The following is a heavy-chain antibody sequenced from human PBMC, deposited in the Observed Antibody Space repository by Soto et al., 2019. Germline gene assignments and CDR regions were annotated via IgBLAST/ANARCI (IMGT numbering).Heavy chain of an antibody. Sequence: QVQLVESGGGVVQPGRSLRLSCAASGFTFSSYAMHWVRQAPGKGLEWVAVISYDGSNKYYADCVKGRFTISRDNSKNTLYLQMNSLRAEDTAVYYCARDKSPYSSGWHNRHFDYWGQGTLVTVSS. CDR3: ARDKSPYSSGWHNRHFDY. CDR1: GFTFSSYA. CDR2: ISYDGSNK. V-gene: IGHV3-30-3*01. D-gene: IGHD6-19*01. J-gene: IGHJ4*02.